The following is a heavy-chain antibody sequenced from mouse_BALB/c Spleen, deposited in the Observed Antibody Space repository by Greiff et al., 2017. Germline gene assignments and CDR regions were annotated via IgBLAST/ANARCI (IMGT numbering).Heavy chain of an antibody. V-gene: IGHV1-7*01. CDR1: GYTFTSYW. Sequence: VQLQQSGAELAKPGASVKMSCKASGYTFTSYWMHWVKQRPGQGLEWIGYINPSTGYTEYNQKFKDKATLTADKSSSTAYMQLSSLTSEDSAVYYCAITFITTATLAMDYWGQGTSVTVSS. CDR3: AITFITTATLAMDY. J-gene: IGHJ4*01. CDR2: INPSTGYT. D-gene: IGHD1-2*01.